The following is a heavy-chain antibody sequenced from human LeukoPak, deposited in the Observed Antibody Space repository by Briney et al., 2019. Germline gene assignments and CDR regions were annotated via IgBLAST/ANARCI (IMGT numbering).Heavy chain of an antibody. V-gene: IGHV3-30*19. CDR3: ARGTYYDILTGYPPLGY. D-gene: IGHD3-9*01. Sequence: QTGGSLRLSCAASGFTFSSYGMHWVRQAPGKGLEWVAVISYDGSNKYYADSVKGRFTISRDNSKNTLYLQMNSLRAEDTAVYYCARGTYYDILTGYPPLGYWGQGTLVTVSS. J-gene: IGHJ4*02. CDR1: GFTFSSYG. CDR2: ISYDGSNK.